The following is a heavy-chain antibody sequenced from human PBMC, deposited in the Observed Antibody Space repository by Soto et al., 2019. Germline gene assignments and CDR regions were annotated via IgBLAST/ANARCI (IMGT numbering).Heavy chain of an antibody. CDR2: ISAGAYNT. V-gene: IGHV3-23*01. D-gene: IGHD7-27*01. CDR3: TGAESPDTAYFSLY. CDR1: AFTFSKYA. Sequence: GGTLRLSSSASAFTFSKYAMSSGRQAPGKGLEWVSVISAGAYNTYYADSVQGRFTISRDNSKNTLYLQMSSLRVDDSAVYYCTGAESPDTAYFSLYWGQGTPVNVSS. J-gene: IGHJ4*02.